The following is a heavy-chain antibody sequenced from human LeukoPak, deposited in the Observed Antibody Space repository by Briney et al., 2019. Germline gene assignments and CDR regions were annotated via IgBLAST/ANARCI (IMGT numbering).Heavy chain of an antibody. CDR3: ASLSVVSRAFHI. CDR1: GFTFSSYW. Sequence: GGSLRLSCAASGFTFSSYWMHWVRQAPGKGLVWVSRINSDGSSTSYADSVKGRFTISRDNAKNTPYLQMNSLRAEDTAVYYCASLSVVSRAFHIWGQGTLVTVSS. V-gene: IGHV3-74*01. D-gene: IGHD2-8*02. J-gene: IGHJ3*02. CDR2: INSDGSST.